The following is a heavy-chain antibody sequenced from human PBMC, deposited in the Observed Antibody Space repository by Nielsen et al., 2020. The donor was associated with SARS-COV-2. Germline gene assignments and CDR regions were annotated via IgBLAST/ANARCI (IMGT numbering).Heavy chain of an antibody. D-gene: IGHD3-10*01. CDR2: IGTAGDT. Sequence: GESLKISCAASGFTFSSYDMHWVRQATGKGLEWVSTIGTAGDTYYPGSVKGRFTISRENAKNSLYLQMNSLRAGDTAVYYCARGRVSEDYYYGSGSYFFDYWGQGTLVTVSS. CDR3: ARGRVSEDYYYGSGSYFFDY. V-gene: IGHV3-13*04. CDR1: GFTFSSYD. J-gene: IGHJ4*02.